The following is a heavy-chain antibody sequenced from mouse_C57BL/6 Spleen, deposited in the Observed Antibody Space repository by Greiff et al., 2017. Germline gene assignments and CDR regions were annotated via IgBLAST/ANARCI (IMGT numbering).Heavy chain of an antibody. CDR2: INPGSGGT. CDR1: GYAFTNYL. CDR3: ARKATVEDY. Sequence: QVQLQQSGAELVRPGTSVKVSCKASGYAFTNYLIEWVKQRPGQGLVWIGVINPGSGGTNYNEKFKGKATLTADKSSSTAYMQLSSLTSEDSAVYFCARKATVEDYWGQGTTLTVSS. J-gene: IGHJ2*01. V-gene: IGHV1-54*01. D-gene: IGHD1-1*01.